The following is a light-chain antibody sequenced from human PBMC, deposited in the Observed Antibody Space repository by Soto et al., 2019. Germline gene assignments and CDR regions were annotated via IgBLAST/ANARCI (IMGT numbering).Light chain of an antibody. CDR1: QSVSSN. CDR2: GAS. V-gene: IGKV3-15*01. Sequence: EIVMTQSPATLSVSPGERATLSCRASQSVSSNLAWYQQKPGQAPRLLIYGASTRATGIPARCSGSGSGTEFTRPHSSLQAEAFAVYYCQQYKHWPPEIGTFGTGTKVDIQ. J-gene: IGKJ3*01. CDR3: QQYKHWPPEIGT.